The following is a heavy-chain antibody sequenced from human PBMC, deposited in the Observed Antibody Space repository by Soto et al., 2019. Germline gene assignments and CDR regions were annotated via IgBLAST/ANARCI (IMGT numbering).Heavy chain of an antibody. CDR2: IIPILGIA. CDR1: GGTFSSYT. CDR3: ARGFGYCSSTSCQERFDP. J-gene: IGHJ5*02. V-gene: IGHV1-69*02. D-gene: IGHD2-2*03. Sequence: SVKVSCKASGGTFSSYTISWVRHAPGQGLEWMGRIIPILGIANYAQKFQGRVTITADKSTSTAYMELSSLRSEDTAVYYCARGFGYCSSTSCQERFDPWGQGTLVTVSS.